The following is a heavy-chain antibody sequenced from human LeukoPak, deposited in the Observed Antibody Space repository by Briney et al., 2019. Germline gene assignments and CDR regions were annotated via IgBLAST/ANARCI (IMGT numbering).Heavy chain of an antibody. V-gene: IGHV4-59*01. CDR1: GGSISSYY. D-gene: IGHD4/OR15-4a*01. J-gene: IGHJ4*02. CDR3: ARDGATAFNPAAVFDY. CDR2: IYYSGGT. Sequence: SETLSLTCTVSGGSISSYYWSWIRQPPGKGLEWIGYIYYSGGTNYNPSLKSRVTISVDTSKNQFSLTLSSVTAADTAVYYCARDGATAFNPAAVFDYWGQGTLVTVSS.